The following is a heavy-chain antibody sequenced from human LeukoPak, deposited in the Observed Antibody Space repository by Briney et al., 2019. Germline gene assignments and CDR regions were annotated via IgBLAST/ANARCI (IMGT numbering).Heavy chain of an antibody. CDR3: ARGVVPYYYYYMDV. D-gene: IGHD2-21*01. V-gene: IGHV4-34*01. CDR1: GGSFSGYY. J-gene: IGHJ6*03. CDR2: INHSGST. Sequence: PSETLSLTCAVYGGSFSGYYWSWIRQPPGKGLEWIGEINHSGSTNYNPSLKSRVTISVDTSKNQFSLKLSSVTAADTAVYYCARGVVPYYYYYMDVWGKGTTVTVSS.